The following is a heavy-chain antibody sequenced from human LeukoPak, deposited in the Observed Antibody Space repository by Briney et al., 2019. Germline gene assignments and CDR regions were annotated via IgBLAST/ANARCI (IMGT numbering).Heavy chain of an antibody. CDR3: AKRDSTGYSTSFFDY. J-gene: IGHJ4*02. V-gene: IGHV3-23*01. Sequence: GGSLRLSCAASGFALTSYAMSWVRQAPGKGLEWVSAIGGSGISALYADSVTGRFTISRDNSRNTLYLHMNSLRADDTAGYFCAKRDSTGYSTSFFDYWGQGALVTVSS. CDR1: GFALTSYA. D-gene: IGHD3-22*01. CDR2: IGGSGISA.